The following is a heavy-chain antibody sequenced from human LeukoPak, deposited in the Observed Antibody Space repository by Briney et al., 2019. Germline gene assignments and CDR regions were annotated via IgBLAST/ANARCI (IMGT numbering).Heavy chain of an antibody. V-gene: IGHV3-23*01. J-gene: IGHJ4*02. D-gene: IGHD3-3*01. Sequence: PGGSLRLSCAAPGFTFNYYGLSWVRQAPGEGLEWVSGFGHNGGITYSDSVKGRFTISRDNSKNTLFLQMNSLRADDTAVYFCAKQAGWGGYFSFLPFDFWGRGTLVTVSS. CDR2: FGHNGGIT. CDR3: AKQAGWGGYFSFLPFDF. CDR1: GFTFNYYG.